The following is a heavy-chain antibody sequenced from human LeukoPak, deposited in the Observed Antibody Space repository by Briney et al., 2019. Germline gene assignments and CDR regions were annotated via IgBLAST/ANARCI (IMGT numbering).Heavy chain of an antibody. CDR1: GGSISSGDYY. V-gene: IGHV4-30-4*01. D-gene: IGHD5-12*01. Sequence: NPSETLSLTCTVSGGSISSGDYYWSWIRQPPGKGLEWIGYIYYSGSTYYNPSLKSRVTISVDTSKNQFSLKLSSVTAADTAVYYCAREIGATIPKFDYWGQGTLVTVSS. CDR2: IYYSGST. J-gene: IGHJ4*02. CDR3: AREIGATIPKFDY.